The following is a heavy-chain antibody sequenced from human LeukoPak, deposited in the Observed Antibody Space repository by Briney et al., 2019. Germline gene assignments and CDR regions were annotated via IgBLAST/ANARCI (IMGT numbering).Heavy chain of an antibody. V-gene: IGHV3-23*01. J-gene: IGHJ4*02. Sequence: SGGSLRLSCAASGFTFNNYAMNWVRQAPGKGLEWVSVISGSGGTTYYADSVKGRFTISRDNSKNTLYLQMKSLRAEDTAVYYCATSRQWLVRYFDYWGQGTLATVSS. D-gene: IGHD6-19*01. CDR2: ISGSGGTT. CDR1: GFTFNNYA. CDR3: ATSRQWLVRYFDY.